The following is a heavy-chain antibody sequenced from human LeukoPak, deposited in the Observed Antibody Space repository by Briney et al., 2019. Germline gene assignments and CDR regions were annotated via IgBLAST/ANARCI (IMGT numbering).Heavy chain of an antibody. CDR1: GFTFSSYG. V-gene: IGHV3-21*01. CDR2: ISSSSSYI. J-gene: IGHJ4*02. D-gene: IGHD6-6*01. CDR3: ARDSQLVGVFDY. Sequence: PGRSLRLSCAASGFTFSSYGMHWVRQAPGKGLEWVSSISSSSSYIYYADSVKGRFTISRDNAKNSLYLQMNSLRAEDTAVYYCARDSQLVGVFDYWGQGTLVTVSS.